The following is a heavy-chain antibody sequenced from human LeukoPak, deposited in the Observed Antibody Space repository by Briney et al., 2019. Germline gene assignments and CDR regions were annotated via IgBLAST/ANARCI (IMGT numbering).Heavy chain of an antibody. J-gene: IGHJ3*02. CDR2: IYYSGST. D-gene: IGHD6-19*01. CDR1: GVSIRNYY. CDR3: ARGRGSGWPDAFDI. Sequence: NPSETLSLTCTVSGVSIRNYYWSWIRQPPGKGLEWIGYIYYSGSTNYNPSLKSRVTISVDTSKNQFSLKLSSVTAADTAVYYCARGRGSGWPDAFDIWGQGTMVTVSS. V-gene: IGHV4-59*01.